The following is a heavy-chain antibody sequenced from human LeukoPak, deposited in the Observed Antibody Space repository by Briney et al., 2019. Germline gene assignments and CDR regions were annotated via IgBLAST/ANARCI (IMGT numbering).Heavy chain of an antibody. CDR1: GFTFSSYA. CDR2: IGGRGANT. J-gene: IGHJ4*02. CDR3: AKCLAEPCLCYFHC. Sequence: PGRSLGLSCAASGFTFSSYAMSWVRQAPGKGLEWVSAIGGRGANTYYTDSVEGRFTISRDNSKNTLFLQLSSLRAEDTAVYYCAKCLAEPCLCYFHCWGQGALVTVSS. D-gene: IGHD5/OR15-5a*01. V-gene: IGHV3-23*01.